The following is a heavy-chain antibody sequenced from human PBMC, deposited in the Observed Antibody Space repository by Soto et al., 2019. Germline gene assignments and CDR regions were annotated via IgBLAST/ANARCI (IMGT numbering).Heavy chain of an antibody. CDR1: GYDFTIYW. CDR2: IYAAGSDA. D-gene: IGHD5-12*01. J-gene: IGHJ4*02. Sequence: GESLKISCQGSGYDFTIYWIAWVRQVPGKGLEWLGIIYAAGSDANYSPSFQGQVSMSADKSINTAYLQWNNLKASDTAIYYCARGVVPGHSGYDSPYDYWGQGTLVTVSS. CDR3: ARGVVPGHSGYDSPYDY. V-gene: IGHV5-51*01.